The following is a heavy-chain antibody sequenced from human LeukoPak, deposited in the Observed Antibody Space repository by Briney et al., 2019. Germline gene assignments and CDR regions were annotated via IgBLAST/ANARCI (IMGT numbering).Heavy chain of an antibody. D-gene: IGHD5-24*01. J-gene: IGHJ4*02. CDR2: ISSLGSTI. V-gene: IGHV3-48*01. CDR3: ARGEQEMATMSIGY. CDR1: GFTFSSYS. Sequence: GGSLRLSCAASGFTFSSYSMNCARQAPGKGLEGVSYISSLGSTIYYADSVKGRSTISRDNAKNSLYLQMNSLRAQDTAVYYCARGEQEMATMSIGYWGQGTLVTVSS.